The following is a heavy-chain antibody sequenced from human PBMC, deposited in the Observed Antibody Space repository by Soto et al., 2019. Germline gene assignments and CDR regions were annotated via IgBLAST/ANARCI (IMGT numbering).Heavy chain of an antibody. V-gene: IGHV3-21*01. Sequence: WWSLRLSCSASGFTFSSYSMNWFRQAPGKGLEWVSSISSSSSYIYYADSVKGRFTISRDNAKNSLYLQMNSLRAEDTAVYYCARSDPSRYYDFWSGDRDVYYYYGMDVWGQGTTVTVSS. D-gene: IGHD3-3*01. J-gene: IGHJ6*02. CDR2: ISSSSSYI. CDR3: ARSDPSRYYDFWSGDRDVYYYYGMDV. CDR1: GFTFSSYS.